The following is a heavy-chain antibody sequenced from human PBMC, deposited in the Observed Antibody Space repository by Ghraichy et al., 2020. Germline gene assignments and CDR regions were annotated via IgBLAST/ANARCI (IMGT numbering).Heavy chain of an antibody. V-gene: IGHV4-34*01. CDR2: INHSGST. J-gene: IGHJ6*03. Sequence: SETLSLTCAVYGGSFSGYYWSWIRQPPGKGLEWIGEINHSGSTNYNPSLKSRVTISVDTSKNQFSLKLSSVTAADTAVYYCARGGPYDFWSGYYRKEPTKIYYYYYMDVWGKGTTVTVSS. CDR1: GGSFSGYY. CDR3: ARGGPYDFWSGYYRKEPTKIYYYYYMDV. D-gene: IGHD3-3*01.